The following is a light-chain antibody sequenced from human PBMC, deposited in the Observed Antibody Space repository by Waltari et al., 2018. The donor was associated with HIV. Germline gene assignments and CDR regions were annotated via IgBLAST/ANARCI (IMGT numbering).Light chain of an antibody. J-gene: IGLJ2*01. Sequence: LMLTPPPLVPESPVKTVTISCSRSSGTIARTYVQWYQQRPGSYPTTVIYGDKKRPSRVPDRFSGSIDSSSNSASLIISGLKTEGEADYYWQSYDSGPVVFGGGTKLTVL. CDR2: GDK. CDR1: SGTIARTY. V-gene: IGLV6-57*01. CDR3: QSYDSGPVV.